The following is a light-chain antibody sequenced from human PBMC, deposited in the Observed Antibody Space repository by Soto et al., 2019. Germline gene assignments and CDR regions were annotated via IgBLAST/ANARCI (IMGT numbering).Light chain of an antibody. Sequence: DIVMTQSPDSLAVSLGERATINCKSSQSVSTYLNWYSQKSGGAPKLLIHGVSKLENGTPSRFSGSGSGTEFTLTISSLQPDDFATYYCQQYNSYQIAFGQGTRLEIK. V-gene: IGKV1-5*01. J-gene: IGKJ5*01. CDR2: GVS. CDR1: QSVSTY. CDR3: QQYNSYQIA.